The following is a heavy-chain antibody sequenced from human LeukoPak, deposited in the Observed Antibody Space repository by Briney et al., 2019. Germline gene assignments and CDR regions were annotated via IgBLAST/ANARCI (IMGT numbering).Heavy chain of an antibody. J-gene: IGHJ4*02. Sequence: GGSLRLSCAASGFTFSKNGMSWVRQAPGKGLEWVSAGRGSGGDTYYADSVKGRFTISRDNSKNMLYLQMNSLRAEDTAVYYCARDSSGSGYSPLDHWGQGTLVTVSS. D-gene: IGHD3-3*01. CDR2: GRGSGGDT. CDR3: ARDSSGSGYSPLDH. V-gene: IGHV3-23*01. CDR1: GFTFSKNG.